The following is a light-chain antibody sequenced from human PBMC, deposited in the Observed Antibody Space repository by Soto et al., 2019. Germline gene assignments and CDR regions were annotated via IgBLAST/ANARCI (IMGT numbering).Light chain of an antibody. CDR3: CSYAGSDTYVV. Sequence: QSVLTQRASVSGSPGQSITISCSGTNSDVGRHDLVSWYQQHPGKAPKLIIFEVTRRPSGVSNRFSGSKSGNTASLTISGLQTEDEADYYCCSYAGSDTYVVFGGGIKLTVL. J-gene: IGLJ2*01. CDR2: EVT. CDR1: NSDVGRHDL. V-gene: IGLV2-23*02.